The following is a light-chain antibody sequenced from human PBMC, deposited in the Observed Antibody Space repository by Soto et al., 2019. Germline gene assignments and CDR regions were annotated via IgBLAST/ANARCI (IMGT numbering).Light chain of an antibody. J-gene: IGKJ1*01. Sequence: EIVLTQSPGPLSLSPGERATLSCRASQSVSSSYLAWYQQKPGQAPRLLIYGASISATGIPARCSGSGSGTYFTLNISRLEAEDFAVYYCQEYGSSPWTFGQGTKVEVK. CDR1: QSVSSSY. V-gene: IGKV3-20*01. CDR3: QEYGSSPWT. CDR2: GAS.